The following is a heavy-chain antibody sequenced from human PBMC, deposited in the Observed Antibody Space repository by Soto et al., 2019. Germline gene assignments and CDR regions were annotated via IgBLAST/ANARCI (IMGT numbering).Heavy chain of an antibody. CDR2: ISGTDDTT. CDR3: AKDFNWGCGY. CDR1: GFTFNTYA. V-gene: IGHV3-23*01. Sequence: GGSLRLSCVASGFTFNTYAMNWVLQAPWRGLEWVSVISGTDDTTYYADSVKGRFTISRDNSKNSLYLQMNSLRAEDTAVYYCAKDFNWGCGYWGQGTLVTVPQ. J-gene: IGHJ4*02. D-gene: IGHD7-27*01.